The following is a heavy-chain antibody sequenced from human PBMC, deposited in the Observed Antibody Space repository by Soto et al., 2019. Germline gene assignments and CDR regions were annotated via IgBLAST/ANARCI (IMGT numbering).Heavy chain of an antibody. V-gene: IGHV3-21*04. D-gene: IGHD3-22*01. J-gene: IGHJ4*02. CDR2: ISSSSSYI. Sequence: PGGSLRLSCAASGFTFSSYSMNWVRQAPGKGLEWVSSISSSSSYIYYADSVKGRFTISRDNAKNSLYLQMNSLRAEDTAVYYCAKDRVFRGYYFYAYWGQGTLVTVSS. CDR1: GFTFSSYS. CDR3: AKDRVFRGYYFYAY.